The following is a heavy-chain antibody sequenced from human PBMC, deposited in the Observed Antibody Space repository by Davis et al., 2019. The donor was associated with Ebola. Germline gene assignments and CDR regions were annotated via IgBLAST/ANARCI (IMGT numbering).Heavy chain of an antibody. CDR2: ISGSGGST. J-gene: IGHJ4*02. CDR3: ARGMASSGYYYREYFDY. Sequence: GESLKISCTDSVITFSSYAMTWVRQAPGKGLEWVSAISGSGGSTYYADSVKGRFTISRDNSKKTLYLQMNSLRAEDTAVYYCARGMASSGYYYREYFDYWGQGTLVTVSS. CDR1: VITFSSYA. V-gene: IGHV3-23*01. D-gene: IGHD3-22*01.